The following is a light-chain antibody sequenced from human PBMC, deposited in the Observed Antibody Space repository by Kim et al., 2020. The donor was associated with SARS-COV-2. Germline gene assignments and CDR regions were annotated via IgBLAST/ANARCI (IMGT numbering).Light chain of an antibody. Sequence: LSPGERATLSCRASQSVRNNLAWYQQKPGQAPRLLISDASNRATGIPARFSGSGSGTDFTLTISTLEPEDSAVYYCQQRTNWQFTFGPGTKVDIK. J-gene: IGKJ3*01. V-gene: IGKV3-11*01. CDR3: QQRTNWQFT. CDR1: QSVRNN. CDR2: DAS.